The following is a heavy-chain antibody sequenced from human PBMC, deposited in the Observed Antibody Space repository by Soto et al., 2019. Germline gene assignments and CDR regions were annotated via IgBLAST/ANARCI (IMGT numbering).Heavy chain of an antibody. D-gene: IGHD2-2*01. CDR1: GYTFTDFF. Sequence: ASLTVSCKASGYTFTDFFTHWVRQAPGQGLGWMGWINPNSCDTNYAQKFQGRATMTRDTSISTAYMELSSLRSDDTAVYYCARDRAGYCSTQSCYSGDNRGR. J-gene: IGHJ2*01. CDR2: INPNSCDT. V-gene: IGHV1-2*02. CDR3: ARDRAGYCSTQSCYSGDN.